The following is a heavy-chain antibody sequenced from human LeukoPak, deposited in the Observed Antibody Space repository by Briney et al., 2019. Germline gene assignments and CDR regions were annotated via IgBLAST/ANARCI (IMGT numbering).Heavy chain of an antibody. Sequence: SQTLSLTCAVYGGSFSGYYWSWIRQPPGKGLEWIGEINHSGSTNYNPSLKSRVTISVDTSKNQFSLKLSSVTAADTAVYYCARGKSYYYDSSGYSLGAFDIWGQGTMVTVSS. D-gene: IGHD3-22*01. CDR2: INHSGST. CDR1: GGSFSGYY. V-gene: IGHV4-34*01. J-gene: IGHJ3*02. CDR3: ARGKSYYYDSSGYSLGAFDI.